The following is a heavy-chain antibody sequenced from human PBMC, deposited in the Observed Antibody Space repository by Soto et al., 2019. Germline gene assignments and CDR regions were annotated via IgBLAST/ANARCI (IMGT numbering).Heavy chain of an antibody. D-gene: IGHD3-10*01. CDR1: GFTFSSYA. V-gene: IGHV4-59*01. CDR3: ARDRLWFGGGYYGMDV. J-gene: IGHJ6*02. CDR2: IYYSGST. Sequence: GSLRLSCAASGFTFSSYAMSWVRQSPGKGLEWIGYIYYSGSTNYNPSLKSRVTISVDTSKNQFSLKLSSVTAADTAVYYCARDRLWFGGGYYGMDVWGHGTTVTDSS.